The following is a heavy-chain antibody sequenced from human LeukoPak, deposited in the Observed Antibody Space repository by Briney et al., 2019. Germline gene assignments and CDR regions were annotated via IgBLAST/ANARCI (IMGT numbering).Heavy chain of an antibody. CDR1: GVSLSTRGVG. Sequence: SGPTLVKPTQTLTLTCTFSGVSLSTRGVGVGWIRQPPGKALERLALIYWDDDKRYNPSLKSRLTITKDTSKNQVVLTMTNMGPVDTATHDCAHRGDAGAFDSWGQGALVTVSS. V-gene: IGHV2-5*02. CDR3: AHRGDAGAFDS. J-gene: IGHJ4*02. CDR2: IYWDDDK. D-gene: IGHD2-8*02.